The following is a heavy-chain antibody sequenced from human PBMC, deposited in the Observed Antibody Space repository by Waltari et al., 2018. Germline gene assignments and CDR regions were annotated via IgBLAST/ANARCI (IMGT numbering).Heavy chain of an antibody. CDR2: IDPSDSYT. Sequence: EVQLVQSGAEVKKPGESLRISCKGSGYSFTSYWISWVRQMPGKGLEWMGSIDPSDSYTNYSPSFQGHVTISADKSISTAYLQWGSLTASDTAMYYCARRSYIDYYGSGSYFDYWGQGTLVTVSS. CDR1: GYSFTSYW. J-gene: IGHJ4*02. CDR3: ARRSYIDYYGSGSYFDY. V-gene: IGHV5-10-1*03. D-gene: IGHD3-10*01.